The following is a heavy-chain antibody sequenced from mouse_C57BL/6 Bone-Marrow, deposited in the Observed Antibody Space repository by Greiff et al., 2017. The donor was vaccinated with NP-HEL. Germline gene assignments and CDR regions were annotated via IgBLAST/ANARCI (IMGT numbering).Heavy chain of an antibody. J-gene: IGHJ2*01. CDR2: IDPSDSYT. V-gene: IGHV1-50*01. CDR3: AREGGPGGTLDY. D-gene: IGHD1-1*02. Sequence: QVQLQQPGAELVKPGASVKLSCKASGYTFTSYWMQWVKQRPGQGLEWIGEIDPSDSYTNYNQKFKGKATLTVDTSSSTAYMQLSSLTSEDSAVYYCAREGGPGGTLDYGGQGTTLTVSS. CDR1: GYTFTSYW.